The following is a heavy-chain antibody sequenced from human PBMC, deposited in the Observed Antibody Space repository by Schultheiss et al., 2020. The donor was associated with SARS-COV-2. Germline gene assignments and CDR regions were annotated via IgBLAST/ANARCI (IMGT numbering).Heavy chain of an antibody. D-gene: IGHD2-2*02. CDR3: ARGGYFSSSSCYTAFRPRHNWFDP. CDR2: INHSGST. J-gene: IGHJ5*02. V-gene: IGHV4-34*01. Sequence: SETLSLTCSVSGGSVTTNLYFWSWVRQPPGKGLEWIGEINHSGSTNYNPSLKSRVTISVDTSKNQFSLKLSSVTAADTAVYYCARGGYFSSSSCYTAFRPRHNWFDPWGQGTLVTVSS. CDR1: GGSVTTNLYF.